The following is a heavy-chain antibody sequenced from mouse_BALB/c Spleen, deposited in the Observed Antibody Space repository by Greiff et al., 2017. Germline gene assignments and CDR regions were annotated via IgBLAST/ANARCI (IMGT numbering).Heavy chain of an antibody. D-gene: IGHD2-1*01. CDR1: GYTFTSYT. CDR3: ARGGNYDAMDY. CDR2: INPSSGYT. J-gene: IGHJ4*01. V-gene: IGHV1-4*01. Sequence: QVHVKQSGAELARPGASVKMSCKASGYTFTSYTMHWVKQRPGQGLEWIGYINPSSGYTNYNQKFKDKATLTADKSSSTAYMQLSSLTSEDSAVYYCARGGNYDAMDYWGQGTSVTVSS.